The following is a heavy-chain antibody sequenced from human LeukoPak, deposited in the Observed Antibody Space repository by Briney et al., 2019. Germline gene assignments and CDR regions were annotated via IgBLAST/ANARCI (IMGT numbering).Heavy chain of an antibody. CDR2: IYCSGST. V-gene: IGHV4-39*01. Sequence: SETLSLTCTVSGGSIISRSYYWGWIRQPPGKGLEWIETIYCSGSTYYNPSLKSRVTISADTSKNRFSLKLSSVTAADTAVYYCARGEPYYYGSGSYSPTFDYWGQGTWSPSPQ. CDR1: GGSIISRSYY. CDR3: ARGEPYYYGSGSYSPTFDY. J-gene: IGHJ4*02. D-gene: IGHD3-10*01.